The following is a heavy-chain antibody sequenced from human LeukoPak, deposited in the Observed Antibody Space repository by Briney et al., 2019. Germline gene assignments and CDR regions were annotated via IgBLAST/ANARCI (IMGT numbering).Heavy chain of an antibody. V-gene: IGHV1-69*05. D-gene: IGHD6-13*01. Sequence: SVKVSCKASGGTFSSYAISWVRQAPGQGLEWMGGIIPIFGTANYAQKFQGRVTIPTDESTRTAYMALSSMRSEDTAVYYCALFTAAAAGTDYYYMDVWGKGTTVTVSS. CDR3: ALFTAAAAGTDYYYMDV. CDR2: IIPIFGTA. J-gene: IGHJ6*03. CDR1: GGTFSSYA.